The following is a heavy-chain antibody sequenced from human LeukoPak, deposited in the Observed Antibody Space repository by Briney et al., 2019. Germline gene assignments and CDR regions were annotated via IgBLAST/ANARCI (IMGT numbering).Heavy chain of an antibody. V-gene: IGHV4-59*01. CDR2: IYYSGST. CDR1: GGSISSYY. CDR3: ARDRSGSYYLPGYYYYGMDV. Sequence: SENLSLSRTVSGGSISSYYWSWIRQPPGKGLEWIGYIYYSGSTNYNRSLKSRVTISVDTSKNQFSLKLSSVTAADTAVYYCARDRSGSYYLPGYYYYGMDVWGQGTTVTVSS. J-gene: IGHJ6*02. D-gene: IGHD1-26*01.